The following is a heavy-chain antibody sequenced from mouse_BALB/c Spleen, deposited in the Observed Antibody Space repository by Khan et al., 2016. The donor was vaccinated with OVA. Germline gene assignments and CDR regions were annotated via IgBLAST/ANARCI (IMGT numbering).Heavy chain of an antibody. V-gene: IGHV1-9*01. CDR2: ILPGSGST. CDR3: VRYFYNGNYEAMDY. CDR1: GYTFSSYW. J-gene: IGHJ4*01. D-gene: IGHD2-1*01. Sequence: QVQLKQSGAELMKPSASLKISCKATGYTFSSYWIEWVKQRPGNGLEWIGEILPGSGSTNYNEKFKGKTTFTADTSSNTAYMQLSSLTSEDSAVYYCVRYFYNGNYEAMDYWGKGTSVTVSS.